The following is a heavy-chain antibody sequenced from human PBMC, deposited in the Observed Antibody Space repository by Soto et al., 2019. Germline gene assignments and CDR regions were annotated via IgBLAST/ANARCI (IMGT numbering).Heavy chain of an antibody. D-gene: IGHD1-1*01. Sequence: WWSLRLSCSASVFTFSSYAMHWFRNDPGKGLEWVAVISYDGSNKYYADSVKGRFTISRDNSKNTLYLQMNSLRAEDTAVYYCARGPGDKWHDIFDYWGQGTLGTVSS. J-gene: IGHJ4*02. CDR2: ISYDGSNK. CDR3: ARGPGDKWHDIFDY. V-gene: IGHV3-30-3*01. CDR1: VFTFSSYA.